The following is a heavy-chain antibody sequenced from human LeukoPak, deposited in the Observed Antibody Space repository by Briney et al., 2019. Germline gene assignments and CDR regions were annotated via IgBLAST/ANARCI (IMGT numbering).Heavy chain of an antibody. J-gene: IGHJ3*02. D-gene: IGHD3-22*01. V-gene: IGHV4-4*09. CDR2: IYTSGST. Sequence: SETLSLTCTVSGGSISSYYWSWIRQPPGKGLEWIGYIYTSGSTNYNPSLKSRVTISVDTSKNQFSLKLSSVTAADTAVYYCARRLGDSSGYYAFDIWGQGTMVTVPS. CDR1: GGSISSYY. CDR3: ARRLGDSSGYYAFDI.